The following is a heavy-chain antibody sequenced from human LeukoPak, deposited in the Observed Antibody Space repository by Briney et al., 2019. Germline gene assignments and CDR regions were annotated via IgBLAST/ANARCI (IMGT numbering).Heavy chain of an antibody. CDR3: ASIPWGDYGDYASFDY. V-gene: IGHV3-30-3*01. CDR1: GFTFSSYA. J-gene: IGHJ4*02. CDR2: ISYDGSNK. Sequence: GGSLRLSCAASGFTFSSYAMHWVRQAPGKGLEWVAVISYDGSNKYYADSVKGRFTISRDNSKNTLYLQMSSLRAEDTAVYYCASIPWGDYGDYASFDYWGQGTLVTVSS. D-gene: IGHD4-17*01.